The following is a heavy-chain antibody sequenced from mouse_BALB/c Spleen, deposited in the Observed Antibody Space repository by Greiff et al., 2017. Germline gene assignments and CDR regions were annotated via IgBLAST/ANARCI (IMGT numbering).Heavy chain of an antibody. Sequence: VQGVESGPGLVAPSQSLSITCTVSGFSLTSYGVHWVRQPPGKGLEWLGVIWAGGSTNYNSALMSRLSISKDNSKSQVFLKMNSLQTDDTAMYYCARERGNYYGSSFAYWGQGTLVTVSA. D-gene: IGHD1-1*01. V-gene: IGHV2-9*02. J-gene: IGHJ3*01. CDR1: GFSLTSYG. CDR3: ARERGNYYGSSFAY. CDR2: IWAGGST.